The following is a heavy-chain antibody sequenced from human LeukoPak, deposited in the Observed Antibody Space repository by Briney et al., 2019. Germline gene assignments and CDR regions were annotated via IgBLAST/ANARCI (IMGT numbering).Heavy chain of an antibody. V-gene: IGHV3-7*01. CDR2: INQDGSEK. CDR1: GFTFSSYW. J-gene: IGHJ6*04. Sequence: PGGSLRLSCAASGFTFSSYWMDWVRQAPGRGLEWVANINQDGSEKYFVDSVRGRFTIFRDNAKNTLYLQMNSLRAEDTAVYYCSRALEVWGKGTTVTVSS. CDR3: SRALEV.